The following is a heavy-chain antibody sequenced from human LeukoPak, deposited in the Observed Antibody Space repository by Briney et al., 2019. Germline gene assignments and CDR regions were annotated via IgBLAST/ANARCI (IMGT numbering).Heavy chain of an antibody. Sequence: SETLSLTCTVSGGSVSSGSYYWSWIRQPPGKGLERIGYIYYSGSTNYNPSLKSRVTISVDTSKNQFSLKLSSVTAADTAVYYCARGRTGIAVAGTGIYYYYGMDVWGQGTTVTVSS. CDR2: IYYSGST. CDR1: GGSVSSGSYY. V-gene: IGHV4-61*01. J-gene: IGHJ6*02. CDR3: ARGRTGIAVAGTGIYYYYGMDV. D-gene: IGHD6-19*01.